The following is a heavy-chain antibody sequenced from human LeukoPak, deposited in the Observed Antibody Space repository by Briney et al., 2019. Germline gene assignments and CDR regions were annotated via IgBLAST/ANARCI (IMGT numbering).Heavy chain of an antibody. D-gene: IGHD6-13*01. J-gene: IGHJ4*02. CDR3: AKRQYISSGDFDY. CDR2: ITGSGDYT. CDR1: EFTFSNYA. V-gene: IGHV3-23*01. Sequence: GGSLRLSCAGSEFTFSNYAMSGIRQAPGKGLEWVSAITGSGDYTNYADSVKGRFTISRDNSKNTLYLQMNSLRAEDTAVYYCAKRQYISSGDFDYWGQGTLVTVSS.